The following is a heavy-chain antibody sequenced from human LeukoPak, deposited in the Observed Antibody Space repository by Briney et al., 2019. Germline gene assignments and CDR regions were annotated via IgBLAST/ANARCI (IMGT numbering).Heavy chain of an antibody. CDR3: ARVRNSAHSRSFDY. CDR1: GFTLSSYA. J-gene: IGHJ4*02. V-gene: IGHV3-23*01. CDR2: ISGSGGST. Sequence: RPGGSLRLSCAASGFTLSSYAMSWVRQAPGKGLEWVSAISGSGGSTYYADSVKGRFTISRDNSKNTLYLQMNSLRAEDTAVYYCARVRNSAHSRSFDYWGQGTLVTVSS. D-gene: IGHD6-13*01.